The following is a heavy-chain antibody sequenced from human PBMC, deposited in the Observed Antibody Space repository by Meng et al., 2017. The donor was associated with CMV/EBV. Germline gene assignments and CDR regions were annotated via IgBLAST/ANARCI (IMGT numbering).Heavy chain of an antibody. CDR3: ARRVGYDSSGYYVDY. CDR1: GGSFSGYY. V-gene: IGHV4-34*01. D-gene: IGHD3-22*01. Sequence: GSLRLSCAVYGGSFSGYYWSWIRQPPGKGLEWIGEINHSGSTNYNPSLKSRVTISVDTSKNQFSLKLSSVTAADTAVYYCARRVGYDSSGYYVDYWGQGTLVTVSS. CDR2: INHSGST. J-gene: IGHJ4*02.